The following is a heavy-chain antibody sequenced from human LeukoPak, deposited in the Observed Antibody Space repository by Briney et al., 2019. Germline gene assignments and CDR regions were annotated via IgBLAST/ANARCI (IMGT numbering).Heavy chain of an antibody. Sequence: PSETLSLTCTVSGGSIGGYYWNWIRQPPGKGLEWIGYISYSENTNYNPSLKSRVTISIDTSKKQFSLKLSSVTAADTAVYYCARVSDFFDYYMDVWGKGTAVTVSS. CDR2: ISYSENT. CDR1: GGSIGGYY. V-gene: IGHV4-59*01. D-gene: IGHD3/OR15-3a*01. CDR3: ARVSDFFDYYMDV. J-gene: IGHJ6*03.